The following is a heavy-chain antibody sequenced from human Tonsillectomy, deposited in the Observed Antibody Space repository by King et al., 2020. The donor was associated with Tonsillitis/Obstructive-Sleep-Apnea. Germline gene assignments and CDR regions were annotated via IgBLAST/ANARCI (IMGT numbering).Heavy chain of an antibody. D-gene: IGHD2-2*01. Sequence: VQLQESGPGLVKPSQTLSLTCTVSGGSISSGACYWSWIRQHPGKGLEWIGYIYYRGSTYYNPSLKSRVTISVDTSKNQFSLKLSSVTAADTAVYYCARGGDIVVVPAAISPNWFDPWGQGTLVTVSS. CDR1: GGSISSGACY. CDR3: ARGGDIVVVPAAISPNWFDP. V-gene: IGHV4-31*03. J-gene: IGHJ5*02. CDR2: IYYRGST.